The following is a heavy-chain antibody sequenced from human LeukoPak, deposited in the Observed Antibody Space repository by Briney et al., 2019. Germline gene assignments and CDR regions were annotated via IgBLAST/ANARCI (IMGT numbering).Heavy chain of an antibody. J-gene: IGHJ4*02. D-gene: IGHD6-6*01. CDR2: INPTGGST. Sequence: ASVKVSCKASEYTFTSNYIHWVRQAPGQGLEWMGIINPTGGSTTYAQKFQGRVTMTRDTSTSTVYMELSSLRSDDTAVYYCARTAARRFDYWGQGTLVTVSS. CDR1: EYTFTSNY. V-gene: IGHV1-46*01. CDR3: ARTAARRFDY.